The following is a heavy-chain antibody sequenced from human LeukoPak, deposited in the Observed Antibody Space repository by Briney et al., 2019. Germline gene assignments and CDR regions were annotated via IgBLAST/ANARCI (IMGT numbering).Heavy chain of an antibody. CDR1: GYSFTSYW. J-gene: IGHJ4*02. D-gene: IGHD2-21*02. CDR2: IYPGDSDT. V-gene: IGHV5-51*01. CDR3: ARLVVVTAGDY. Sequence: GESLKISCKGSGYSFTSYWIGWVRHMPRKGLEWLGIIYPGDSDTRYSPSFQGQVTISADKSISTAYLQWSSLKASDTAMYYCARLVVVTAGDYWGQGTLVTVSS.